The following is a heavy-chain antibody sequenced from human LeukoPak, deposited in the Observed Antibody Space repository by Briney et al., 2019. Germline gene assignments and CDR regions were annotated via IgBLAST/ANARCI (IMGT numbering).Heavy chain of an antibody. V-gene: IGHV3-48*01. CDR2: ISSSSSTI. D-gene: IGHD2-2*01. J-gene: IGHJ4*02. CDR1: GFTFSSYS. CDR3: AGLSDIVVVPDSAPFDY. Sequence: GGSLRLSCAASGFTFSSYSMNWVRQAPGKGLEGVSYISSSSSTIYYADSVKGRFTISRDNAKNSLYLQMNSLRAEDTAVYYCAGLSDIVVVPDSAPFDYWGQGTLVTVSS.